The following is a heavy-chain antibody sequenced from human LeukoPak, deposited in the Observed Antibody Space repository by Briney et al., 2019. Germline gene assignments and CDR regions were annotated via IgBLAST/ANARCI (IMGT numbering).Heavy chain of an antibody. Sequence: KPSETLSLTCTVSGGSISSYYWSWIRQPPGKGLEWIGYIYYSGSTNYNPSLKSRVTISVDASKNQFSLKLSSVTAADTAVYYCARRGPGRFYGMDVWGQGPRSPSP. V-gene: IGHV4-59*08. CDR2: IYYSGST. CDR1: GGSISSYY. CDR3: ARRGPGRFYGMDV. J-gene: IGHJ6*02. D-gene: IGHD1-26*01.